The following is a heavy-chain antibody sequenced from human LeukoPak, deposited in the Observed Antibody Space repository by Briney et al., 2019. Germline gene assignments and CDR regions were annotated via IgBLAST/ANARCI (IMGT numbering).Heavy chain of an antibody. D-gene: IGHD5-18*01. CDR1: GGSISSYY. CDR3: ARMRGYSYGKIDY. J-gene: IGHJ4*02. Sequence: SETLSLTCAVSGGSISSYYWSWIRQHPGKGLEWIGYIYYSGSTYYNPSLKSRVTISVDTSKNQFSLKLSSVTAADTAVYYCARMRGYSYGKIDYWGQGTLVTVSS. V-gene: IGHV4-59*06. CDR2: IYYSGST.